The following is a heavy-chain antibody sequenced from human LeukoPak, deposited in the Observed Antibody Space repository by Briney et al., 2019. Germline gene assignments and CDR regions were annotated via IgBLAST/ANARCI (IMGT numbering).Heavy chain of an antibody. CDR1: GYTFTGYY. Sequence: ASVKVSCKASGYTFTGYYMHWVRQAPGQGLEWMGWINPNSGGTNYAQKFQGRVTMTRDTSISTAYMELSRLRSDDTAVYYCAREPFWSGYSYYYYGMDVWGQGTTVTVPS. CDR2: INPNSGGT. D-gene: IGHD3-3*01. CDR3: AREPFWSGYSYYYYGMDV. V-gene: IGHV1-2*02. J-gene: IGHJ6*02.